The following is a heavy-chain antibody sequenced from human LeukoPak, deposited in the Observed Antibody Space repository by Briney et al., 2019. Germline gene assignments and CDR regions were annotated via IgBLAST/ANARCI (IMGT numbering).Heavy chain of an antibody. D-gene: IGHD4/OR15-4a*01. CDR2: IKSKTDGATT. CDR3: VTGGAGRTYFDY. CDR1: GFTFSKTW. J-gene: IGHJ4*02. V-gene: IGHV3-15*01. Sequence: GGSLRLSSAASGFTFSKTWMSWVRQAPGKGLEWVARIKSKTDGATTDYAVPVKGRFTISRDDSQNTVYLQADSLKVEDTAVYYCVTGGAGRTYFDYWGQGILFTVSS.